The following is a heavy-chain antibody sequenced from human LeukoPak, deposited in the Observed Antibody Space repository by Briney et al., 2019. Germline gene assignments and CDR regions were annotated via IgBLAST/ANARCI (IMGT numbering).Heavy chain of an antibody. J-gene: IGHJ4*02. D-gene: IGHD1-26*01. CDR2: IKQDGSEK. V-gene: IGHV3-7*05. CDR3: ARGESWAFDF. Sequence: PGGSLRLSCAASGXTFSSYWMSWVRQAPGKGLEWVANIKQDGSEKYYVGSVEGRFTVSRDNAKNSLYLQMNSLRAEDTAVYYCARGESWAFDFWGQGTLVTVSS. CDR1: GXTFSSYW.